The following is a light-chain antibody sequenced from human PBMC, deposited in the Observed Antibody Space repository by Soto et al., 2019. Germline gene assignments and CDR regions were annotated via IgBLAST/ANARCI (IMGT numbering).Light chain of an antibody. J-gene: IGLJ3*02. CDR2: EVT. CDR3: SSYAGSNTWV. CDR1: SSDVGTYNY. Sequence: QSALTQPPSASGSPGQSVTISCTGTSSDVGTYNYVSRYRQYPGKAPKLLIFEVTSRPSGVPDRFSGSKSGNTASLTVSGLQAEDEAHYYCSSYAGSNTWVFGGGTKVTVL. V-gene: IGLV2-8*01.